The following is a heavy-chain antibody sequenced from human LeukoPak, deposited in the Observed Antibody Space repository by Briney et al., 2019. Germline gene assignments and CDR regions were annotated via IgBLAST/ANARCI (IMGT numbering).Heavy chain of an antibody. J-gene: IGHJ5*02. V-gene: IGHV3-33*01. CDR1: GFTFSSSG. D-gene: IGHD6-13*01. CDR2: IWYDASNK. CDR3: VRGVGVSRFNYFDP. Sequence: GRSLTLSCAASGFTFSSSGMHWVRQAPGKGLEWVAVIWYDASNKYYADSVKGRFTISRDNSKNTLFLQMNSLRDDDTAVYYCVRGVGVSRFNYFDPWGQGTLVIVSS.